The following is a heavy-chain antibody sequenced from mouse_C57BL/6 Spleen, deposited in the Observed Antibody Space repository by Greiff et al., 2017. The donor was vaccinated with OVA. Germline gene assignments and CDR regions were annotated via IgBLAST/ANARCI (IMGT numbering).Heavy chain of an antibody. V-gene: IGHV1-82*01. D-gene: IGHD1-1*01. CDR2: IYPGDGDT. CDR3: ARGDYYGSSYWYFDV. Sequence: VQLQQSGPELVKPGASVKISCKASGYAFSSSWMNWVKQRPGTGLEWIGRIYPGDGDTNYNGKFKGKATLTADKSSSTAYMQLSSLTSEDSAVYVCARGDYYGSSYWYFDVWGTGTTVTVSS. CDR1: GYAFSSSW. J-gene: IGHJ1*03.